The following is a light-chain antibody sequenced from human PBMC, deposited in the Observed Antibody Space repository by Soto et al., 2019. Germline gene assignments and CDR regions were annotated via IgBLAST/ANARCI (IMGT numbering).Light chain of an antibody. Sequence: EIVLTQSPATLSLSAGERATLSCRASQSVSSYLAWYQQKPGQAPRLLIYDASNRATGIPARFSGSGSGTDFTLTISSLEPEDFEVYFCQQRINWPLTFGGGTKVEIK. J-gene: IGKJ4*01. CDR2: DAS. CDR3: QQRINWPLT. V-gene: IGKV3-11*01. CDR1: QSVSSY.